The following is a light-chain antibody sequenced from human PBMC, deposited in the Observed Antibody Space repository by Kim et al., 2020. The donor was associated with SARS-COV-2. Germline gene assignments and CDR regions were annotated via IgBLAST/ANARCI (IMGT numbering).Light chain of an antibody. CDR3: QQYNSYPWT. Sequence: DIQMTQSPSSLSASVGDRVTITCRASQDITNSLAWFQQKPGKAPKSLIFDASVLQSGVPSKFSGSGSVTDFTLTISSLQPEDFATYYCQQYNSYPWTFGQGTKVEI. CDR1: QDITNS. J-gene: IGKJ1*01. CDR2: DAS. V-gene: IGKV1-16*02.